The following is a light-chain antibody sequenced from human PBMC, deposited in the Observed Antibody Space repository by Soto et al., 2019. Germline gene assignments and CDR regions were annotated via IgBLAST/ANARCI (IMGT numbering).Light chain of an antibody. CDR3: GSYSSGSNLVA. J-gene: IGLJ2*01. Sequence: QSALTQPASVSGSPGQSITLSCTGTSRDVGGYNYVSWYQQHPGKAPKLMIYEVSNRPSGVSDRFSGSKSGNTASLTISGLQAEDEADYYYGSYSSGSNLVAFGGGTKLTVL. CDR2: EVS. CDR1: SRDVGGYNY. V-gene: IGLV2-14*01.